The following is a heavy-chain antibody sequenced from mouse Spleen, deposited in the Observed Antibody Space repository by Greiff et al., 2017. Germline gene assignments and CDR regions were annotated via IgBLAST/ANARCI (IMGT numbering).Heavy chain of an antibody. J-gene: IGHJ1*01. CDR2: ISSGSSTI. Sequence: EVHLVESGGGLVKPGGSLKLSCAASGFTFSDYGMHWVRQAPEKGLEWVAYISSGSSTIYYADTVKGRFTISRDNAKNTLFLQMTSLRSEDTAMYYCARTLLLYWYFDVWGAGTTVTVSS. D-gene: IGHD2-10*01. CDR1: GFTFSDYG. V-gene: IGHV5-17*01. CDR3: ARTLLLYWYFDV.